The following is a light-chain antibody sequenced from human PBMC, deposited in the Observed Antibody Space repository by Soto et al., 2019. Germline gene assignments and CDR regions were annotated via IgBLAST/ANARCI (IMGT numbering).Light chain of an antibody. CDR2: WAS. CDR3: QQYYTTPAIT. V-gene: IGKV4-1*01. J-gene: IGKJ5*01. Sequence: DVVLTQSPDSLAVSLDERATINCKSSQSVLSSSNNKNYLAWYQQKPGQPPKLLIYWASTRESGVPDRFSGSGSGTDFTLTIGSLQAEDVAVYYCQQYYTTPAITVGQGTRLESK. CDR1: QSVLSSSNNKNY.